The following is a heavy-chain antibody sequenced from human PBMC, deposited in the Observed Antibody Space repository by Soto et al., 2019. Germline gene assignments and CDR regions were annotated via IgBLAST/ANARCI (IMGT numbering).Heavy chain of an antibody. Sequence: QVQLVQSGAEVKKPGASVKVSCKASGYTFIGHYLHWVRQAPGQGLEWPGWTNPSSGATNFAQKFQGRVTMTRDTSISTAYLELSRLRSDDTAIYYCAREAGTTGNYYFGMDVWGQGTTVTVSS. CDR1: GYTFIGHY. V-gene: IGHV1-2*02. D-gene: IGHD1-7*01. CDR2: TNPSSGAT. J-gene: IGHJ6*02. CDR3: AREAGTTGNYYFGMDV.